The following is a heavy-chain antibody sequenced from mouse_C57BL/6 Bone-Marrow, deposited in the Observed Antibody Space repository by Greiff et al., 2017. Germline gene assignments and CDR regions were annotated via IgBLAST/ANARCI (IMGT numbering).Heavy chain of an antibody. J-gene: IGHJ3*01. Sequence: VQVVESGAELAKPGASVKLSCKASGYTFTSYWMHWVKQRPGQGLEWIGYINPSSGYTKYNQKFKDKATLTADKSSSTAYMQLSSLTYEDSAVYYCASIYYWFAYWGQGTLVTVSA. CDR3: ASIYYWFAY. CDR2: INPSSGYT. D-gene: IGHD2-1*01. CDR1: GYTFTSYW. V-gene: IGHV1-7*01.